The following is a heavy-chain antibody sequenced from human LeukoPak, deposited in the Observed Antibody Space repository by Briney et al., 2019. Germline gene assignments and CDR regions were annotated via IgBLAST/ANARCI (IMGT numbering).Heavy chain of an antibody. CDR2: ISWNSGSI. CDR1: GFTSDDYA. Sequence: GGSLRLSCAASGFTSDDYAMHWVRQAPGKGLEWVSGISWNSGSIGYADSVKGRFTISRDNAKNSLYLQMNSLRAEDTALYYCAKDMVRGVIKGSNWFDPWGQGTLVTVSS. J-gene: IGHJ5*02. V-gene: IGHV3-9*02. CDR3: AKDMVRGVIKGSNWFDP. D-gene: IGHD3-10*01.